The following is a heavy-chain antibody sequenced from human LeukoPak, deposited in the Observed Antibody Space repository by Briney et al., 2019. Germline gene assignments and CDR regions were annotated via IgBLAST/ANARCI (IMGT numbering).Heavy chain of an antibody. D-gene: IGHD6-13*01. CDR2: INHSGST. J-gene: IGHJ4*02. CDR1: GGSISSYY. CDR3: ARAGYSSSWYRTSGFDY. V-gene: IGHV4-34*01. Sequence: PSETLSLTCTVSGGSISSYYWSWIRQPPGKGLEWIGEINHSGSTNYNPSLKSRVTISVDTSKNQFSLKLSSVTAADTAVYYCARAGYSSSWYRTSGFDYWGQGTLVTVSS.